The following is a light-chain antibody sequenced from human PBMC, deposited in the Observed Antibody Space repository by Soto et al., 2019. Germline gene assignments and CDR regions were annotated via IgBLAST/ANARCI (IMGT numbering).Light chain of an antibody. J-gene: IGLJ2*01. Sequence: QSALTQPASVSGSPGQSSTISCTGTSGDVGDYKYVSWYQQHPGKAPKLIIYEVSNRPSGISNRFSGSKSGNTASLTISGLQAEDEADYYCNSCTDTTSLIFGGGTKLTVL. CDR1: SGDVGDYKY. CDR2: EVS. V-gene: IGLV2-14*01. CDR3: NSCTDTTSLI.